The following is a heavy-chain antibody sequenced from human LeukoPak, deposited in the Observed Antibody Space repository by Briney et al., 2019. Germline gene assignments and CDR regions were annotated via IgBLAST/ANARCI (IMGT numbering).Heavy chain of an antibody. CDR3: AIGMMATGTFDR. J-gene: IGHJ4*02. CDR1: GYTFTSYY. D-gene: IGHD6-13*01. Sequence: ASVKVSCKASGYTFTSYYLQWVRQAPGQGLEWMGRTNPNNGDTNCPQNFQGRVTMARDTSISTAYMEMTSLTSDDTAVYWCAIGMMATGTFDRWGQGTLVTVSS. CDR2: TNPNNGDT. V-gene: IGHV1-2*06.